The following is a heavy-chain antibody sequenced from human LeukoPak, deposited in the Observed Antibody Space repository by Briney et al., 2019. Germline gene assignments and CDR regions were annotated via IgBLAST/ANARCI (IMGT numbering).Heavy chain of an antibody. Sequence: GGSLRLSCTASGFTFGDYAMSWFRQAPGKGLEWVGFIRSKAYGGTTEYAASVKGRFTISRDDSKSIAYLQMNSLKTEDTAVYYCTRARGYFDWLCSLYYFDYWGQGTLVTVSS. CDR2: IRSKAYGGTT. V-gene: IGHV3-49*03. CDR3: TRARGYFDWLCSLYYFDY. D-gene: IGHD3-9*01. CDR1: GFTFGDYA. J-gene: IGHJ4*02.